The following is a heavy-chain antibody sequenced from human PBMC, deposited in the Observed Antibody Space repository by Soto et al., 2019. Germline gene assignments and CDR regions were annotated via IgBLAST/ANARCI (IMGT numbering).Heavy chain of an antibody. V-gene: IGHV3-30*18. CDR1: GFTFSSYG. D-gene: IGHD1-26*01. CDR2: ISYDGSNK. J-gene: IGHJ4*02. Sequence: QVQLVESGGGVVQPGRSLRLSCAASGFTFSSYGIHWVRQAPGKGLEWVAVISYDGSNKYYADSVKGRFTISRDNSKNTLYLQMNSLGAEDTAVYYCAKDRVGATRGSTYFDYWGQGTLVTVSS. CDR3: AKDRVGATRGSTYFDY.